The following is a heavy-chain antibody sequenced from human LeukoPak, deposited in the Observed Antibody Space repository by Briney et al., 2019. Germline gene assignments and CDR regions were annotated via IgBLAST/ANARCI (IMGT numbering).Heavy chain of an antibody. CDR2: IWSDGTNK. CDR3: ARDRAVDAFDV. J-gene: IGHJ3*01. Sequence: GRSLRLSCAASGFTISSHGMHWVRQAPGKGLEWVAVIWSDGTNKYYADSVKGRFTISGDNAKNTVHLQMNSLRAEDTAVYYCARDRAVDAFDVWGQGTIVTVSS. V-gene: IGHV3-33*01. CDR1: GFTISSHG.